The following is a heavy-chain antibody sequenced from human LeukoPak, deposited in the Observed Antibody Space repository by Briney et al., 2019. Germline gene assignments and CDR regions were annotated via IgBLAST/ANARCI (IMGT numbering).Heavy chain of an antibody. CDR2: INPNSGGT. J-gene: IGHJ4*02. D-gene: IGHD2-15*01. V-gene: IGHV1-2*02. Sequence: GASVKVSCKASGYTFTGYYMHWVRQAPGHGLEWMGWINPNSGGTNYAQKFQGRVTMTRDTSISTAYMELSRLRSDDTAVYYCARATGYCSGGSCYSWYYFDYWGQGTLVTVSS. CDR3: ARATGYCSGGSCYSWYYFDY. CDR1: GYTFTGYY.